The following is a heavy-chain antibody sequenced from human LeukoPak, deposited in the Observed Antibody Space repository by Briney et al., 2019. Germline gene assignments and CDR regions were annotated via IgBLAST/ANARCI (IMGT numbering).Heavy chain of an antibody. CDR1: GYSFSNYW. Sequence: GESLKISCKGSGYSFSNYWISWVRQMPGKGLEWMGRIDPSDSYTKYSPSFQGHVTMSTDKSMTTAYLQWSSLKASGTAMYYCTRLTDYNILTGYYSDYWGQGTLVTVSS. CDR3: TRLTDYNILTGYYSDY. CDR2: IDPSDSYT. D-gene: IGHD3-9*01. V-gene: IGHV5-10-1*01. J-gene: IGHJ4*02.